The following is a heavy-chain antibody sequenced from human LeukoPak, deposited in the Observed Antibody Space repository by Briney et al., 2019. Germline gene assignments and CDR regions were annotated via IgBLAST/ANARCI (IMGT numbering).Heavy chain of an antibody. CDR1: GFTFNNYA. V-gene: IGHV3-23*01. CDR2: ISGSGDST. D-gene: IGHD3-3*01. J-gene: IGHJ4*02. CDR3: AKDKRITIFGAPTDY. Sequence: GGSLRLSCAASGFTFNNYAINWVRQAPGKGLEWVSVISGSGDSTYYADSVKGRFTISRDNSKNTLYLQMNSLRAEDTAVYYCAKDKRITIFGAPTDYWGQGTLVTVSS.